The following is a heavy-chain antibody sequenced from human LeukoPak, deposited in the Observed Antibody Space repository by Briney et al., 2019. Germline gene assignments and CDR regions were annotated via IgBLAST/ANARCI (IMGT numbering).Heavy chain of an antibody. D-gene: IGHD6-6*01. CDR3: TRDPRHFDS. CDR2: ISGSGHDI. J-gene: IGHJ5*01. CDR1: GFTFSDSY. Sequence: PGGSLRLSCAASGFTFSDSYMTWVRQAPGKGVEWVAYISGSGHDINYSDSVKGRFTISRDNAKNSLYLQMSSLRVEDTAVYYCTRDPRHFDSCGQGTLVTISS. V-gene: IGHV3-11*04.